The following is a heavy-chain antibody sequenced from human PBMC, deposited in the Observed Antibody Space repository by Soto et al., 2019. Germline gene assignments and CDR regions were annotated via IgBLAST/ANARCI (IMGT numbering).Heavy chain of an antibody. CDR2: IDPSDSYT. D-gene: IGHD3-10*01. Sequence: GESLKISCKGSGYSFTTYWISWVRQMPGKGLEWMGRIDPSDSYTNYSPSFQGHVTISTDKSISTAYLQWSGLKASDTAMYYCARRNSGSSDAFDIWGQGTMVTVSS. CDR3: ARRNSGSSDAFDI. J-gene: IGHJ3*02. V-gene: IGHV5-10-1*01. CDR1: GYSFTTYW.